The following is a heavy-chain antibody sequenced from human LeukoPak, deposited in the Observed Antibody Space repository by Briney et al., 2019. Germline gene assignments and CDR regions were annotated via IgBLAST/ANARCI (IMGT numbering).Heavy chain of an antibody. CDR2: IIPIFGTA. CDR1: GGTFSSYA. J-gene: IGHJ5*02. D-gene: IGHD2-2*01. V-gene: IGHV1-69*01. Sequence: SVKVSCKASGGTFSSYAISWARQAPGQGLEWMGGIIPIFGTANYAQKFQGRVTITADESTSTAYMELSSLRSEDTAVYYCARSQVVPAATPTYNWFDPWGQGTLVTVSS. CDR3: ARSQVVPAATPTYNWFDP.